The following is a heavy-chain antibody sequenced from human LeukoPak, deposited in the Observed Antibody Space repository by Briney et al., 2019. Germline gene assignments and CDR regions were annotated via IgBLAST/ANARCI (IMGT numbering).Heavy chain of an antibody. J-gene: IGHJ3*02. V-gene: IGHV3-43*02. CDR2: IGGDTAST. CDR1: GYSFEDYV. D-gene: IGHD3-10*01. Sequence: GGSLRLSCAASGYSFEDYVMHWGRQVPGQGLEWVALIGGDTASTYYADSLKGRFTITRDNSYNSLYLQMGSLRIDDTALYYCVKDLIVRDYYSSDNYYLPDAFDIWGQGTMVTVSS. CDR3: VKDLIVRDYYSSDNYYLPDAFDI.